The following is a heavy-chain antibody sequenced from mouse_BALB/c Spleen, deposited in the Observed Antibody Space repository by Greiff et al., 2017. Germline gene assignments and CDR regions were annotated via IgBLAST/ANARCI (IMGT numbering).Heavy chain of an antibody. J-gene: IGHJ1*01. CDR2: IWSGGST. V-gene: IGHV2-2*02. CDR3: ARTGDYGSGYFDV. CDR1: GFSLTSYG. D-gene: IGHD1-1*01. Sequence: QVQLQQSGPGLVQPSQSLSITCTVSGFSLTSYGVHWVRQSPGKGLEWLGVIWSGGSTDYNAAFISRLSISKDNSKSQVFFKMNSLQANDTAIYYCARTGDYGSGYFDVWGAGTTVTVAS.